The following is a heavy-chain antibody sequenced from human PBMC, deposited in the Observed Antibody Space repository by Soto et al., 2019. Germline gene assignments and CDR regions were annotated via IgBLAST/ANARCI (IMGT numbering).Heavy chain of an antibody. V-gene: IGHV3-9*01. CDR3: AKSSQRYYGSGRPNYYFDY. CDR2: ISWNSGSI. CDR1: GFTFDDYA. J-gene: IGHJ4*02. Sequence: EVQLVESGGGLVQPGRSLRLSCAASGFTFDDYAMHWVRQAPGKGLEWVSGISWNSGSIGYADSVKGRFTISRDNAKNSLYLEMNSLRAEDTALYYCAKSSQRYYGSGRPNYYFDYWGQGTLVTVSS. D-gene: IGHD3-10*01.